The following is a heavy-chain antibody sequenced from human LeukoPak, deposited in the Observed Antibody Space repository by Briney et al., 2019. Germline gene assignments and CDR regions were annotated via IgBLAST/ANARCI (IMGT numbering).Heavy chain of an antibody. CDR2: INPNSGGT. D-gene: IGHD2-2*01. CDR3: ARAYCSSTSCYSNY. J-gene: IGHJ4*02. V-gene: IGHV1-2*02. CDR1: GYTFTGYY. Sequence: ASVKVSCKASGYTFTGYYMHWVRRAPGQGLEWMGWINPNSGGTNYAQKFQGRVTMTRDTSISTAYMELSRLRSDDTAVYYCARAYCSSTSCYSNYWGQGTLVTVSS.